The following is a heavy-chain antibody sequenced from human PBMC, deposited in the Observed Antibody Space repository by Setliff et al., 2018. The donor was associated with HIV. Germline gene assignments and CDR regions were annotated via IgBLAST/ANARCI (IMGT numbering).Heavy chain of an antibody. CDR1: GGSISSDNW. V-gene: IGHV3-53*01. J-gene: IGHJ6*04. CDR2: INNSGTT. CDR3: ARDRQIAAAGRSNYYYGMDL. Sequence: ETLSLTCAVSGGSISSDNWWTWLRQAPGKGLEWVSVINNSGTTKYADSGKGRFTISRDNSKNTVFLQMNSLRADDTAVYYCARDRQIAAAGRSNYYYGMDLWGKGTTVTVSS. D-gene: IGHD6-13*01.